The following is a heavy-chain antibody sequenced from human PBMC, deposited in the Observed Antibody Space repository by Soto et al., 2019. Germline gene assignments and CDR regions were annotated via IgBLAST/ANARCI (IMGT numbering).Heavy chain of an antibody. D-gene: IGHD1-1*01. J-gene: IGHJ5*02. CDR2: IYPGDSDT. CDR1: GYTFTSYW. Sequence: PGEALKISCTGSGYTFTSYWIGWVRQMPGKGLEWMGIIYPGDSDTRYSPSFQGQVTISADKSISAAYLQGGSLKASDTAMYYCARATVGNAGFFSLNSVEPWGQGTLVTVPA. CDR3: ARATVGNAGFFSLNSVEP. V-gene: IGHV5-51*01.